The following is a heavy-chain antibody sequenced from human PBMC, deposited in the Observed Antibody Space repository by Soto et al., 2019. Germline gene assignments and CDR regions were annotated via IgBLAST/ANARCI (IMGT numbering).Heavy chain of an antibody. CDR3: ARSDPFVTTVTSSYYYYYGMDV. Sequence: PSETLSLTCTVSGGSVSSGSYYWSWIRQPPGKGLEWIGYIYYSGSTNYNPSLKSRVTISVDTSKNQFSLKLSSVTAADTAVYYCARSDPFVTTVTSSYYYYYGMDVWGQGTTVTVSS. D-gene: IGHD4-17*01. CDR1: GGSVSSGSYY. V-gene: IGHV4-61*01. J-gene: IGHJ6*02. CDR2: IYYSGST.